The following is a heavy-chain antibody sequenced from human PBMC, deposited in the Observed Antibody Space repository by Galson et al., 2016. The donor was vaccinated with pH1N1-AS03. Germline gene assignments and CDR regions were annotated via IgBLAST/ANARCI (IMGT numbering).Heavy chain of an antibody. CDR1: GVFISSANYH. D-gene: IGHD2-15*01. V-gene: IGHV4-31*11. CDR3: AALEVGGGGRGK. Sequence: TLSLTCAVSGVFISSANYHWCWIRQYPGKGLEWVGNIWPSGSTYYNPSLESRNTISVDTSKNQFSLKVTAVTAADTAMYFCAALEVGGGGRGKWGQGALVIVSS. CDR2: IWPSGST. J-gene: IGHJ4*02.